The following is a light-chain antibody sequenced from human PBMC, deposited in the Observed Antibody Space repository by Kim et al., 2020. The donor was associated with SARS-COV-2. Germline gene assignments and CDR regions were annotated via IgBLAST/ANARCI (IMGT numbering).Light chain of an antibody. V-gene: IGLV2-11*03. CDR3: CSYAGSYTWV. CDR2: DVS. Sequence: GQSVTISCTGTRSDVGGYNYVSWYQQHPGNAPKLMIYDVSKRPSGVPDRFSASKSGNTASLTISGLLTEDEADYYCCSYAGSYTWVFGGGTKLTVL. CDR1: RSDVGGYNY. J-gene: IGLJ3*02.